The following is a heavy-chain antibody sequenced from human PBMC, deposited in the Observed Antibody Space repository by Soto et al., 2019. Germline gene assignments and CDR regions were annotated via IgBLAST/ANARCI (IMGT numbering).Heavy chain of an antibody. Sequence: GASVKVSCKASGYTFTSYYMHWVRQAPGQGLEWTGIINPSGGSTSYAQKFQGRVTMTRDTSTSTVYMELSSLRSEDTAVYYCARASFWGLAATWAGYYFDYWGQGTLVTVSS. J-gene: IGHJ4*02. CDR3: ARASFWGLAATWAGYYFDY. V-gene: IGHV1-46*01. CDR1: GYTFTSYY. D-gene: IGHD3-16*01. CDR2: INPSGGST.